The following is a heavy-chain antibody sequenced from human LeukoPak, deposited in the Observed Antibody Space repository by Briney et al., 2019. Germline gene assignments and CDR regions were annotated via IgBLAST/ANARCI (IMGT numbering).Heavy chain of an antibody. Sequence: ASLKVSCKASGYTFSGYYIHWVRQAPGQGLEWMGWINPNSGGTNYAQKFQGRVTMTRDTSISTAYMDLSRLTSDDTAVYYCARGGTICSGGDCYLNWLDPWGKGTTVTVSS. V-gene: IGHV1-2*02. D-gene: IGHD2-21*02. CDR1: GYTFSGYY. CDR2: INPNSGGT. J-gene: IGHJ6*04. CDR3: ARGGTICSGGDCYLNWLDP.